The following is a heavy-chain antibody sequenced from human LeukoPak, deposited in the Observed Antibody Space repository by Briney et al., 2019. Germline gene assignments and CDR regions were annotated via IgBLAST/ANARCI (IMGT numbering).Heavy chain of an antibody. CDR2: ISFSGSYI. CDR1: GFTFSNYS. J-gene: IGHJ6*03. D-gene: IGHD1-26*01. V-gene: IGHV3-21*01. Sequence: GGSLRLSCAASGFTFSNYSMNWVRQAPGKGLEWVSSISFSGSYIYYADSLRGRITISRDNTKNSLYLQMNSLRAEDTAVYYCARDPYSGTYGDTYYYYMDVWGKGTTVTISS. CDR3: ARDPYSGTYGDTYYYYMDV.